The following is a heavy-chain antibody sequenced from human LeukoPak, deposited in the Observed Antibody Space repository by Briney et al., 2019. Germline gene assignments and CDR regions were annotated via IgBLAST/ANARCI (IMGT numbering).Heavy chain of an antibody. CDR2: ISGSGSTI. Sequence: GGSLRLSCAASGFIFTDYFMSWIRQAPGKGLEWVAYISGSGSTIYYADSVKGRFTISRNNAKNSLYLKMNSLRVEDTAVYYCARDIHESAPDYDQWGQGTLVTVSS. CDR3: ARDIHESAPDYDQ. J-gene: IGHJ4*02. CDR1: GFIFTDYF. V-gene: IGHV3-11*01. D-gene: IGHD3-16*01.